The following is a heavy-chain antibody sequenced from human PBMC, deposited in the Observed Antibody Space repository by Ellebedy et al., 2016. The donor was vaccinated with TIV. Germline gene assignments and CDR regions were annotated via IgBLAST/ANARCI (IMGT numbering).Heavy chain of an antibody. D-gene: IGHD3-22*01. Sequence: GESLKISXAASGFTFSSYGMHWVRQAPGKGLEWVAVISYDGSNKYYADSVKGRFTISRDNAKNTLYLQMNSLRAEDTAVYYCARVEEFSSGYLGYYYGMDVWGQGTTVTVSS. CDR2: ISYDGSNK. J-gene: IGHJ6*02. CDR1: GFTFSSYG. V-gene: IGHV3-30*03. CDR3: ARVEEFSSGYLGYYYGMDV.